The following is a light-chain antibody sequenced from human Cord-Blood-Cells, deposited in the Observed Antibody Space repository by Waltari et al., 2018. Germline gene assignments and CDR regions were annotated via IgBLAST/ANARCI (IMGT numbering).Light chain of an antibody. V-gene: IGLV5-45*01. Sequence: QAVLTQPASLSASPGASASLPCTLRSGINVGTYRIYWYQQNPGSPPQYLLRYKSDSHKQQGSGVPSRFSGSKDASANAGILLISGLQSEDEADYYCMIWHSSAVVFGGGTKLTVL. CDR3: MIWHSSAVV. CDR2: YKSDSHK. CDR1: SGINVGTYR. J-gene: IGLJ2*01.